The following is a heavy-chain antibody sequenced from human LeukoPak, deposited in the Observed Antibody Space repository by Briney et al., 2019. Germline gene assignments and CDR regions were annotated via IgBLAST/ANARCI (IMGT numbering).Heavy chain of an antibody. Sequence: PGGSLRLSCAVSGFTFSSYEMNWVRQAPGKGLEWVSYISSSGSTIYYADSVKGRFTISRDNAKNSLYLQMNSLRAEDTAVYYCARAGVVLYYFDYWGQGTLVTVSS. CDR3: ARAGVVLYYFDY. J-gene: IGHJ4*02. V-gene: IGHV3-48*03. CDR2: ISSSGSTI. CDR1: GFTFSSYE. D-gene: IGHD3-16*01.